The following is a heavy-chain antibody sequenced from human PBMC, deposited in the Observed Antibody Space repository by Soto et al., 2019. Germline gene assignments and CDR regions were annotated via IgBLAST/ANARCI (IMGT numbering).Heavy chain of an antibody. Sequence: GGSLRLSCAASGFTFSSYGMHWVRQAPGKGLEWVAVIWYDGSNKYYADSVKGRFTISRDNSKNTLYLQMNSLRAEDTAVYYCARDAYYFGEQLELRSPRPGWFDPWGQGTLVTVSS. CDR1: GFTFSSYG. CDR2: IWYDGSNK. D-gene: IGHD3-10*01. CDR3: ARDAYYFGEQLELRSPRPGWFDP. V-gene: IGHV3-33*01. J-gene: IGHJ5*02.